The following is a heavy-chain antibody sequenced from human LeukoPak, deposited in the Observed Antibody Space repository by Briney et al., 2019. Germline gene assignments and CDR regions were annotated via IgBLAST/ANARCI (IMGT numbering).Heavy chain of an antibody. V-gene: IGHV1-18*01. Sequence: ASVKVSCKSFGYTFSTYGISWVRPAPGQGLEWMGWISTDNGDTTYAQKFQGRVTMTTDTSTGTAYMELGSLRSDDTAVYYCAREGLGELSLDCWGQGTLVTVSS. CDR3: AREGLGELSLDC. D-gene: IGHD3-16*01. J-gene: IGHJ4*02. CDR1: GYTFSTYG. CDR2: ISTDNGDT.